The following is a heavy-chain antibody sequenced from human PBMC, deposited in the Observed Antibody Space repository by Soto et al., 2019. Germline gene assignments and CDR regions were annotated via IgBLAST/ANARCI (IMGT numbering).Heavy chain of an antibody. V-gene: IGHV3-11*06. D-gene: IGHD6-13*01. CDR2: ISSSSSYT. CDR1: GFTFSDYY. CDR3: ASSRAIAAAFYGMDV. Sequence: PGGSLRLSCAASGFTFSDYYMSWNRQAPGKGLEWVSYISSSSSYTNYADSVKGRFTISRDNAKNSLYLQMNSLRAEDTAVYYCASSRAIAAAFYGMDVWGQGTTVTVSS. J-gene: IGHJ6*02.